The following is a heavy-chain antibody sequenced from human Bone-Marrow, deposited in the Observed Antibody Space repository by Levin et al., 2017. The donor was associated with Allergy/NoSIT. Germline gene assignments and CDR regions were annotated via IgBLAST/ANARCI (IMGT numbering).Heavy chain of an antibody. CDR3: ARDECAWLGECYGMDV. Sequence: SETLSLTCTVSGDSISGGTLYWSWIRQRPGKGLEWIGFIHHSGTAYYNPSLKSRLTMSLDTSKSQFSLRMTSVTVADTAVYYCARDECAWLGECYGMDVWGQGTTVIVSS. CDR2: IHHSGTA. CDR1: GDSISGGTLY. D-gene: IGHD3-10*01. V-gene: IGHV4-31*03. J-gene: IGHJ6*02.